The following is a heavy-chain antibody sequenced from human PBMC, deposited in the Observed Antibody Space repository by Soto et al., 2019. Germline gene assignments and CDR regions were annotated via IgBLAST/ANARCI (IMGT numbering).Heavy chain of an antibody. CDR3: ARATRITMVRGLYGMDV. J-gene: IGHJ6*02. Sequence: SETLSLTCAVYGRSFSGYYWSWIRQPPGKGLEWIGEINHSGSTNYNPSLKSRVTISVDTSKNQFSLKLSSVTAADTAVYYCARATRITMVRGLYGMDVWGQGTTVTVSS. CDR1: GRSFSGYY. V-gene: IGHV4-34*01. CDR2: INHSGST. D-gene: IGHD3-10*01.